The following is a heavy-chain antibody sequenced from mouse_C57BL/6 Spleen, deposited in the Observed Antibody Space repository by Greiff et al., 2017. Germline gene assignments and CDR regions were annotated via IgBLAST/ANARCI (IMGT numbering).Heavy chain of an antibody. CDR3: ARDEGTIVTYFDY. V-gene: IGHV5-4*01. Sequence: EVKLVESGGGLVKPGGSLKLSCAASGFTFSSYAMSWVRQTPEKRLEWVATISDGGSYTYYPDNVKGRFTISRDNAKNNLYLQMSHLKSEDTAMYYCARDEGTIVTYFDYWGQGTTLTVSS. J-gene: IGHJ2*01. D-gene: IGHD2-5*01. CDR1: GFTFSSYA. CDR2: ISDGGSYT.